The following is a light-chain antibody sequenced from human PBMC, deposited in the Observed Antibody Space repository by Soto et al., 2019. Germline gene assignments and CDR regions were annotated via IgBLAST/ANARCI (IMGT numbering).Light chain of an antibody. Sequence: DIVITHSPDSLSMSLGEMSTISCKSTQRVLYSSNNKNYLAWYQQKPGQPPKVLVYWASTRESGVPDRFSGSGSGTDFTLTISSLQAEDVALYYCQQYYATPRTFGQGTKVDI. J-gene: IGKJ1*01. CDR1: QRVLYSSNNKNY. CDR3: QQYYATPRT. V-gene: IGKV4-1*01. CDR2: WAS.